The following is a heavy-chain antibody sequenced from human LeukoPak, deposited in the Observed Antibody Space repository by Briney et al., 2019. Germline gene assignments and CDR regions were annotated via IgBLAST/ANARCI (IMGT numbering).Heavy chain of an antibody. CDR3: ARDDCGGDCYSN. V-gene: IGHV4-34*01. J-gene: IGHJ4*02. CDR2: INHSGGT. CDR1: GGSFSGYY. Sequence: SETLSLTCAVYGGSFSGYYWSWIRQPPGKGLEWIGEINHSGGTNYNPSLKSRVTISVDTSKNQFSLKLSSVTAADTAVYYCARDDCGGDCYSNWGQGTLVTVSS. D-gene: IGHD2-21*01.